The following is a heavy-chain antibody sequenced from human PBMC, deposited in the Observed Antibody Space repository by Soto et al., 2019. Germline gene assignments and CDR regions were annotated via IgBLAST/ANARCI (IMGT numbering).Heavy chain of an antibody. CDR2: IIPIFGTA. Sequence: VASVKVSFKASGGTFSSYAISWVRQAPGQGLEWMGGIIPIFGTANYAQKFQGRVTITADESTSTAYMELSSLRSEDTAVYYCAIRDVDTAQGPNDYWGQGTLVTVSS. CDR3: AIRDVDTAQGPNDY. CDR1: GGTFSSYA. V-gene: IGHV1-69*13. J-gene: IGHJ4*02. D-gene: IGHD5-18*01.